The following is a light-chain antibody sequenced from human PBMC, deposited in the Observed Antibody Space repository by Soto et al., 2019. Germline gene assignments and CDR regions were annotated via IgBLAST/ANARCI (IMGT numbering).Light chain of an antibody. CDR3: QTSGTGTRA. V-gene: IGLV4-69*01. CDR2: VDSDGSH. CDR1: SGHSNYA. Sequence: QLVLTQSPSASASLGASVKLTCTLSSGHSNYAVAWHQQQPEKGPRYLMKVDSDGSHNKGDEIPDRFSGSSSGAERYLTISGLQYEDEADYYCQTSGTGTRAFGGGTKVTVL. J-gene: IGLJ2*01.